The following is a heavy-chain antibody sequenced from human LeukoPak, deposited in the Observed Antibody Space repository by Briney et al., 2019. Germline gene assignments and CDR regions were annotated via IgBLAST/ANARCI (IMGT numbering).Heavy chain of an antibody. V-gene: IGHV1-2*02. Sequence: ASVKVSCKASGYTFTSYYMHWVRQAPGQGLEWMGIINPNSGGTNYAQKFQGRVTMTRDTSISTAYMELSRLRSDDTAVYYCATRGYDSSGYYFDYWGQGTLVTVSS. CDR1: GYTFTSYY. J-gene: IGHJ4*02. CDR3: ATRGYDSSGYYFDY. CDR2: INPNSGGT. D-gene: IGHD3-22*01.